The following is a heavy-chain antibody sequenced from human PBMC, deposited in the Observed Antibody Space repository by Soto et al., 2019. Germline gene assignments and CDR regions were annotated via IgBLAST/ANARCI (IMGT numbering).Heavy chain of an antibody. CDR1: GYTFTGYY. CDR2: INPNSGGT. Sequence: ASVKGSLKASGYTFTGYYMHWVRQAPGQGLGWMGWINPNSGGTNYAQKFQGWVTMTRDTSISTAYMELSRLRSDDTAVYYCARGEANDYWGQGTLVTVSS. J-gene: IGHJ4*02. CDR3: ARGEANDY. V-gene: IGHV1-2*04.